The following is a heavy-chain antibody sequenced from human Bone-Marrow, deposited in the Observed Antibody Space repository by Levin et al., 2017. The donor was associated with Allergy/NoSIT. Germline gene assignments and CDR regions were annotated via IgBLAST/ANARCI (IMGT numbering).Heavy chain of an antibody. J-gene: IGHJ4*02. Sequence: SSETLSLTCTVSGDSISSSSYYWAWIRQPPGKGLEWIGSIYYSASTSTYYNPPLKSRVTIYGDTSKNQFSLRLSSVTAADTAVYYCARQFWAAAGIDPFDYWGQGTLVTVSS. CDR3: ARQFWAAAGIDPFDY. V-gene: IGHV4-39*01. CDR2: IYYSASTST. D-gene: IGHD6-13*01. CDR1: GDSISSSSYY.